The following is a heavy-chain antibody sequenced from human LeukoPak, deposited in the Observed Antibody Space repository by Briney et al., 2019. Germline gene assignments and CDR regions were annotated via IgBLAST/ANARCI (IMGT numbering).Heavy chain of an antibody. CDR2: ITSSGTTI. Sequence: GGSLRLSCAASGLTFSNGEMKWVRQAPGKGGEWVAHITSSGTTIYYADSVRGRFTISRDNAKNSLYLQMNSLRAEDTAVYYCAILDAGIDFDYWGQGTPVTVSS. CDR3: AILDAGIDFDY. D-gene: IGHD3-3*01. V-gene: IGHV3-48*03. J-gene: IGHJ4*02. CDR1: GLTFSNGE.